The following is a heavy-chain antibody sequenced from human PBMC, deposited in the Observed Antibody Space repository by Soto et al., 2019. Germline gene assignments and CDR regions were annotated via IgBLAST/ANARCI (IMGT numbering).Heavy chain of an antibody. Sequence: GGSLRLSCAASGFTFSSYAMSWVRQAPGKGLEWVSAISGSGGSTYYADSVKGRFTISRDNSKNTLYLQMNSLRAEDTAVYYCAKDFLSAIWFGELLPHKTYYYYYGMDVWGKGTTVTVSS. CDR3: AKDFLSAIWFGELLPHKTYYYYYGMDV. V-gene: IGHV3-23*01. CDR1: GFTFSSYA. J-gene: IGHJ6*04. CDR2: ISGSGGST. D-gene: IGHD3-10*01.